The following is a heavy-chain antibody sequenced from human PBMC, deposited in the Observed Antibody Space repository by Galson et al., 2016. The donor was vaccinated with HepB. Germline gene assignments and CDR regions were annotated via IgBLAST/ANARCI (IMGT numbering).Heavy chain of an antibody. Sequence: SVKVSCKASGYAFLGYGISWVRQAPGQGLEWMGWISTSNGNTNYAQKFQGRVTMTTDTSTSTAYMELRSLRSADTAVYYCARGWQWLPPDDYWGQGTLVTVSS. CDR1: GYAFLGYG. J-gene: IGHJ4*02. CDR2: ISTSNGNT. V-gene: IGHV1-18*01. D-gene: IGHD6-19*01. CDR3: ARGWQWLPPDDY.